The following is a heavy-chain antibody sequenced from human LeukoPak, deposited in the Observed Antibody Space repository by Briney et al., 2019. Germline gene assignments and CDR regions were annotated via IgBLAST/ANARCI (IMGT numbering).Heavy chain of an antibody. Sequence: SETLSLTCTVSGGSISSYYWSWIRQPAGKGLEWIGRIYTSGSTNYNPSLKSRVTMSVDTSKNQFSLKLSSVTAADTAVYCCAKVSTSKIYYYYMDVWGKGTTVTVSS. J-gene: IGHJ6*03. CDR3: AKVSTSKIYYYYMDV. CDR1: GGSISSYY. V-gene: IGHV4-4*07. CDR2: IYTSGST. D-gene: IGHD2-2*01.